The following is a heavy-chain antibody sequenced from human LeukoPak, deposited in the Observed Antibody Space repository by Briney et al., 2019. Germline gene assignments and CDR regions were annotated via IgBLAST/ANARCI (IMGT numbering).Heavy chain of an antibody. CDR1: GGSISSYY. Sequence: SETLSLTCTVSGGSISSYYWSWIRQPPGKGLEWIGYIYYSGSTNYNPSLKSRVTISVDTSKNQFSLKLSSVTAADTAVYYCARVSDYCYGMDVWGQGTTVTVSS. CDR2: IYYSGST. V-gene: IGHV4-59*01. J-gene: IGHJ6*02. CDR3: ARVSDYCYGMDV.